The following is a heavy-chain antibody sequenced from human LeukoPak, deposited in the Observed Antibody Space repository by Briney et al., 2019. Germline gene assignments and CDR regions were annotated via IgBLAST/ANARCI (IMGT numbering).Heavy chain of an antibody. CDR2: ISGSGTNT. Sequence: GGSLRLSCPASGFTFSSYAMSWVRQAPGKGLEWVSAISGSGTNTYYADSVKGRFTISRDNSKNTLYLQINSLRAEDTAVYYCAKDPFRARISAPDYWGQGTLVTVSS. D-gene: IGHD6-6*01. J-gene: IGHJ4*02. CDR1: GFTFSSYA. V-gene: IGHV3-23*01. CDR3: AKDPFRARISAPDY.